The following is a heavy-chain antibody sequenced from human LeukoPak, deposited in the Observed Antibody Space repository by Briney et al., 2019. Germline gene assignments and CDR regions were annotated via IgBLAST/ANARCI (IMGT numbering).Heavy chain of an antibody. CDR2: INHSGST. CDR1: GGSFSGYY. D-gene: IGHD3-10*01. J-gene: IGHJ3*02. Sequence: SETLSLTCAVYGGSFSGYYWSWIRQPPGKGLEWIGEINHSGSTNYNPSLKSRVTISVDTSKNQFSLKLSSVTAADTAVYYCARRITMVRGVMEDAFDIWGQGTMVTVSS. V-gene: IGHV4-34*01. CDR3: ARRITMVRGVMEDAFDI.